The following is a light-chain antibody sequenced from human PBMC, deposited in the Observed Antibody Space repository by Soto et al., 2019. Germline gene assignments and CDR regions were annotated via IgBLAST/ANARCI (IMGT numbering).Light chain of an antibody. CDR1: QSVSSN. J-gene: IGKJ1*01. CDR2: GAS. CDR3: QQYNNWWT. V-gene: IGKV3-15*01. Sequence: EIVLTQSPATLSLSPGGRATLSCRASQSVSSNLAWYQQKPGQAPRLLIYGASTRATGIPARFSGSGSGTEFTLTTSSLQSEDFAAYYCQQYNNWWTFGQRTKVDIK.